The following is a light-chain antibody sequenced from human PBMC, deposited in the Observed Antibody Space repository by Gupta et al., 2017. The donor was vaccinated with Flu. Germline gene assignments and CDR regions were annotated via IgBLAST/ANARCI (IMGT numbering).Light chain of an antibody. CDR2: AAS. CDR1: QSISSY. CDR3: QQSYGTPLT. J-gene: IGKJ2*01. Sequence: DIQMTQSPSSLSASVGDRVTITCRASQSISSYLNWYQQKPGTAPKLLIYAASSLQSGVPSRFSGSGSGTDFTLTISSLQPEDFATYYCQQSYGTPLTVGQGTKLAIK. V-gene: IGKV1-39*01.